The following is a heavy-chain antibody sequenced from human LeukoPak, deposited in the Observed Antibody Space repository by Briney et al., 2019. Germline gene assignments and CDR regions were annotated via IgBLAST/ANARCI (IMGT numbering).Heavy chain of an antibody. V-gene: IGHV4-39*01. Sequence: SETLSFTCTVSGGSISSSSYYWGWIRQPPGKGLEWIGSIYYSGSTYYNPSLKSRVTISVDTSKNQFSLKLSSVTATDTAVYYCARRALYYDSSGYYVVNWFDPWGQGTLVTVSS. J-gene: IGHJ5*02. D-gene: IGHD3-22*01. CDR1: GGSISSSSYY. CDR2: IYYSGST. CDR3: ARRALYYDSSGYYVVNWFDP.